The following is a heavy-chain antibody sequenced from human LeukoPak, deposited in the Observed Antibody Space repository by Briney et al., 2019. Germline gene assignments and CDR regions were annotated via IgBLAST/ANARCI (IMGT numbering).Heavy chain of an antibody. Sequence: GGSLRLSCTASGITFGDYAINWVRQAPGKGLEWVGFIRRKGYGGTTEYAACVKGRFTISREDSKSIAYLQMNSLKIEDTAVYYCTRARGSGMYPPSIDYWGQGTLVTVSS. CDR2: IRRKGYGGTT. CDR1: GITFGDYA. D-gene: IGHD2-15*01. V-gene: IGHV3-49*04. CDR3: TRARGSGMYPPSIDY. J-gene: IGHJ4*02.